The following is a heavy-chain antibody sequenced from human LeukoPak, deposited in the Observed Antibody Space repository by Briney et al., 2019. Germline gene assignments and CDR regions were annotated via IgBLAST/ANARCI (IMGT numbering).Heavy chain of an antibody. Sequence: ASVKVSCKASGYTFTSYGISWVRQAPGQGLEWMGWISAYNGNTNYAQKLQGRVTMTTDTSTSTAYMELRSLRSDDTAVYYCARDTYYYDSSGYGKGEYYFDYWGQGPLVTVSA. J-gene: IGHJ4*02. D-gene: IGHD3-22*01. CDR1: GYTFTSYG. V-gene: IGHV1-18*01. CDR3: ARDTYYYDSSGYGKGEYYFDY. CDR2: ISAYNGNT.